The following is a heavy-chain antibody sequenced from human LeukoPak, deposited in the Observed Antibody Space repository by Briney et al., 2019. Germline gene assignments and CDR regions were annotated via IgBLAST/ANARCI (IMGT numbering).Heavy chain of an antibody. V-gene: IGHV1-69*13. Sequence: SVKVSCKASGGTFSSYAISWVRQAPGQGLEWMGGIIPIFGTANYAQKFQGRVTITADESTSTAYMELSSLRSEDTAVYYCARDRGGLRYFDWLSWFDPWGQGTLVTVSP. CDR1: GGTFSSYA. CDR2: IIPIFGTA. J-gene: IGHJ5*02. D-gene: IGHD3-9*01. CDR3: ARDRGGLRYFDWLSWFDP.